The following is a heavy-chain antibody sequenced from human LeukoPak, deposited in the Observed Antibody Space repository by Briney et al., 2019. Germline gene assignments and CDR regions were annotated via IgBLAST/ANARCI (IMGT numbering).Heavy chain of an antibody. CDR3: AREGRTTVTPNWFDP. Sequence: GASVKVSCKASGYTFTSYYMHWVRQAPGQGLEWMGIINPSGGSTSYAQKFQGRVTMTRDTSTSTVYMELSSLRSEDTAVYYCAREGRTTVTPNWFDPWGQGTLVTVSS. J-gene: IGHJ5*02. CDR2: INPSGGST. CDR1: GYTFTSYY. V-gene: IGHV1-46*01. D-gene: IGHD4-17*01.